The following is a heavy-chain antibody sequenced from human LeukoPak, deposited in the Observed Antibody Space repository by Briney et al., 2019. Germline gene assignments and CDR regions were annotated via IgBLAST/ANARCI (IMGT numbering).Heavy chain of an antibody. CDR2: ISSSGSTI. CDR1: GFTFSSYE. Sequence: GGSLRLSCAASGFTFSSYEMNWVRQAPGKGLEWVSYISSSGSTIYYADSVKGRFTISRDNAKNSLYLQMNSLRAEDTAVYYCARDFSVGADGYNRDALDMWGQGTMVTVSS. CDR3: ARDFSVGADGYNRDALDM. D-gene: IGHD5-24*01. V-gene: IGHV3-48*03. J-gene: IGHJ3*02.